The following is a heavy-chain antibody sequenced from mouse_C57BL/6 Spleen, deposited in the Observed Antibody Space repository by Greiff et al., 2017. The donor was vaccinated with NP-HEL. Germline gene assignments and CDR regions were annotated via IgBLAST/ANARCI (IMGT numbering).Heavy chain of an antibody. CDR2: IHPNSGST. CDR3: ARSYYDSGYYAMDD. D-gene: IGHD1-1*01. Sequence: QVQLQQPGAELVKPGASVKLSCKASGYTFTSYWMHWVKQRPGQGLEWIGMIHPNSGSTNYNEKFKSKATLTVDKSSSTAYMQLSSLTSDDSAVYYCARSYYDSGYYAMDDWGQGTSVSASS. CDR1: GYTFTSYW. V-gene: IGHV1-64*01. J-gene: IGHJ4*01.